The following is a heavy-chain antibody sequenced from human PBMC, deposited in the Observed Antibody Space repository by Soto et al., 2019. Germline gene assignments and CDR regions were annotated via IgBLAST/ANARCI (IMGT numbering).Heavy chain of an antibody. CDR1: GGSISSGGYY. J-gene: IGHJ4*02. Sequence: SETLSLTCTVSGGSISSGGYYWSWIRQHPGKGLEWIGYIYYSGSTYYNPSLKSRVTISVDTSKNQFSLKLSSVTAADTAVYYCARDSTAMVPLYWGQGTLVTVSS. D-gene: IGHD5-18*01. V-gene: IGHV4-31*03. CDR3: ARDSTAMVPLY. CDR2: IYYSGST.